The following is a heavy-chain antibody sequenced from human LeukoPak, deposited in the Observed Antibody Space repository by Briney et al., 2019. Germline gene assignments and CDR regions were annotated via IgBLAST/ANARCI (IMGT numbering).Heavy chain of an antibody. CDR1: GFTFSSYG. CDR3: AKGIEYSGYDYTYYYYGMDV. D-gene: IGHD5-12*01. CDR2: ISYDGSNK. V-gene: IGHV3-30*18. J-gene: IGHJ6*02. Sequence: GGSLRLSCAASGFTFSSYGMHWVRQAPGKGLEWVAVISYDGSNKYYADSVKGRFTISRDNSKNTLYLQMNSLRAEDTAVYYCAKGIEYSGYDYTYYYYGMDVWGQGTTVTVSS.